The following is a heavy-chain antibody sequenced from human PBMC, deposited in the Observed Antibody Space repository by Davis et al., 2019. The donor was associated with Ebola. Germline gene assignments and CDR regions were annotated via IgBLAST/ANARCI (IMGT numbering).Heavy chain of an antibody. CDR1: GFTFSSYA. D-gene: IGHD6-19*01. Sequence: GGSLRLSCAASGFTFSSYAMSWVRQAPGQGLEWVSAISGSGGSTYYADSVKGRYTISRDNSKNTLYLQTDSLRAEDTAVYYCARNPLARFLGGVSSGWSLVAWGQGALVTVSS. CDR2: ISGSGGST. V-gene: IGHV3-23*01. J-gene: IGHJ4*02. CDR3: ARNPLARFLGGVSSGWSLVA.